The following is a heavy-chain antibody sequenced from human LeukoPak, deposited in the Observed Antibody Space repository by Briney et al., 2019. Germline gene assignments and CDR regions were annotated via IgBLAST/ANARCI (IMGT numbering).Heavy chain of an antibody. Sequence: GGSLRLSCAASGFTFSSYAMSWVRQAPGKGLEWVSAISDSGGSTYYADSVKGRFTISRDNAKNSLYLQMNSLRAEDTAVYYCARERIFDILTGPPSYYFDYWGQGTLVTVSS. CDR2: ISDSGGST. CDR3: ARERIFDILTGPPSYYFDY. CDR1: GFTFSSYA. J-gene: IGHJ4*02. V-gene: IGHV3-23*01. D-gene: IGHD3-9*01.